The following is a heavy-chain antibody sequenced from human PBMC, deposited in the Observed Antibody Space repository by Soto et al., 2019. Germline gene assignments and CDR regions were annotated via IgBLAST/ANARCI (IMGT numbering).Heavy chain of an antibody. CDR3: ARGTTRTTNHDALDI. J-gene: IGHJ3*02. D-gene: IGHD1-7*01. V-gene: IGHV3-13*01. CDR2: IGTAGDT. Sequence: GGYLRLSCAASGFTFSSYDMHWVRQATGKGLEWVSAIGTAGDTYYPGSVKGRFTISRENAKNSLYLQMNSLRAGDTAVYYCARGTTRTTNHDALDIWGQGTMVTVSS. CDR1: GFTFSSYD.